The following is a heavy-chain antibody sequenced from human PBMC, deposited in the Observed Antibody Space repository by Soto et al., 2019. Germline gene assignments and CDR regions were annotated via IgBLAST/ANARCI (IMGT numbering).Heavy chain of an antibody. J-gene: IGHJ4*02. CDR2: IYHSGYT. D-gene: IGHD3-16*01. CDR1: GGSISSGGYA. CDR3: ARDSLTGHYFDH. Sequence: QMRLQESGSGLVKPSQTLSLTCAVSGGSISSGGYAWNWIRQPPGKGLEWIGYIYHSGYTSYNPSLKTRVTISVDKSEDQFSLTLCFVTSADTAVYYCARDSLTGHYFDHWGQGTLVTVSS. V-gene: IGHV4-30-2*01.